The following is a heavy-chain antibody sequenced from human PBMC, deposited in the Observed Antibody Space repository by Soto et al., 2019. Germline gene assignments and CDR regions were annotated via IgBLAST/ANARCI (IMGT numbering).Heavy chain of an antibody. Sequence: SQTLSLTSVGSGDTVSSNSVAWNWVRQSPSRGLEWLGRTYYRSRWYSDYAVSVRSRIDINADTSKDQVSLQLNSVTPEDTAVYYCARSEEDSDYYYYGMDVWGQGTTVTVSS. V-gene: IGHV6-1*01. CDR2: TYYRSRWYS. D-gene: IGHD2-15*01. J-gene: IGHJ6*02. CDR1: GDTVSSNSVA. CDR3: ARSEEDSDYYYYGMDV.